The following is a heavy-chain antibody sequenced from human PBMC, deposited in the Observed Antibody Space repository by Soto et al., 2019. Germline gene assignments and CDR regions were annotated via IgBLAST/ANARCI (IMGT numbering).Heavy chain of an antibody. Sequence: QVQLRESGPRLVKPSGTLSLSCAVSGGSINSRNWWTWVRQPPGKSLEWIGEIDHSGGTKYNPSLKSRVTRSIEMSRNQYSLNLTSVTAADTAVYYCARDGPTGSGSYWDYFDLWGQRPLVTVSS. J-gene: IGHJ4*02. D-gene: IGHD3-10*01. V-gene: IGHV4-4*02. CDR2: IDHSGGT. CDR3: ARDGPTGSGSYWDYFDL. CDR1: GGSINSRNW.